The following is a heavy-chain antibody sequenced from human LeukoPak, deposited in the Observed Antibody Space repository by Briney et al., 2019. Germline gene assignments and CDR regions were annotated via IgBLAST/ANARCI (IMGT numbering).Heavy chain of an antibody. D-gene: IGHD4-23*01. V-gene: IGHV4-39*07. J-gene: IGHJ3*02. CDR3: ARPAYGGGPDAFDI. Sequence: SETLSLTCTVSAGSISSSSYYRGWIRQPPGKGLEWIGRIYITGSTNYNPSLKSRVTMSVDTSKNQFSLKLISMTAADTAVYYCARPAYGGGPDAFDIWGQGTMVTVSS. CDR2: IYITGST. CDR1: AGSISSSSYY.